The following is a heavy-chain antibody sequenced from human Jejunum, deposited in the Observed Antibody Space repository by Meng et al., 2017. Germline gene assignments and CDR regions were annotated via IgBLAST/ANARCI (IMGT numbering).Heavy chain of an antibody. Sequence: GGSLRLSCTVSGFTISNYAMDWIRQAPGKGLEWVAVIWYDGSIKYYSDSVKGRFTISRDNYKNSVDLKMTSLGVEATAVYYCARDPHVDPQDDFDYWGQGTPVTVSS. CDR1: GFTISNYA. D-gene: IGHD2-15*01. J-gene: IGHJ4*01. CDR3: ARDPHVDPQDDFDY. V-gene: IGHV3-33*01. CDR2: IWYDGSIK.